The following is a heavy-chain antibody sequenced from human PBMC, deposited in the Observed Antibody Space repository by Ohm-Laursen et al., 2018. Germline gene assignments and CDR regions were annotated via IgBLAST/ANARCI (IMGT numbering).Heavy chain of an antibody. CDR3: VGEGDGTSYQW. J-gene: IGHJ4*02. Sequence: SLRLSCAASGFSVSNNYLIWVRQAPGKGLEWVSLIYSGGGTHYADSVKGRFTISRDNSENTLYLQMNSLRAEDTAVYYCVGEGDGTSYQWWGQGTLVTVSS. CDR1: GFSVSNNY. D-gene: IGHD2-21*02. V-gene: IGHV3-66*01. CDR2: IYSGGGT.